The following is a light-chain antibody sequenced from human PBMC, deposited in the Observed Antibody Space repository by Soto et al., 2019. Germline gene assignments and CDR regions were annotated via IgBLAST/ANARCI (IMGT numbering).Light chain of an antibody. CDR2: EGN. CDR3: WSYAGRRIFEV. J-gene: IGLJ2*01. CDR1: SSDVGSYNL. V-gene: IGLV2-23*03. Sequence: QSVLTQPASVSGSPGQSITISCTGSSSDVGSYNLVSWYQQYPGKAPKLMIFEGNKRPSGVSNRFSASKSGNTASLTISGLQAEDEADYYCWSYAGRRIFEVFGGGTKVTVL.